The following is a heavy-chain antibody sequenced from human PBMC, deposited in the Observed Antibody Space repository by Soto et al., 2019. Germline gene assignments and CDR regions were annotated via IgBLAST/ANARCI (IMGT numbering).Heavy chain of an antibody. Sequence: TGGSLRLSCAASGFTFSCYAMSWVRQAPGKGLEWVSAISGSGGSTYYADSVKGRFTISRDNSKNTLYLQMNSLRAEDTAVYYCAPSMGYDSSGSSYYWGQGTLVTVSS. D-gene: IGHD3-22*01. CDR1: GFTFSCYA. J-gene: IGHJ4*02. CDR2: ISGSGGST. CDR3: APSMGYDSSGSSYY. V-gene: IGHV3-23*01.